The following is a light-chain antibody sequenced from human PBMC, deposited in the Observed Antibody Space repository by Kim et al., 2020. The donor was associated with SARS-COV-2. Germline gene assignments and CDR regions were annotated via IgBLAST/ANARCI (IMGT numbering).Light chain of an antibody. J-gene: IGLJ2*01. Sequence: ALGQTVRITCQGDSLRSYYASWYQQKEGQAPVVVIYGKNNRLSGIPDRFSGSTSGNTASLTNTGAQAEDEAVYYCNSRDSSTNHLVFGGGTKVTVL. V-gene: IGLV3-19*01. CDR1: SLRSYY. CDR2: GKN. CDR3: NSRDSSTNHLV.